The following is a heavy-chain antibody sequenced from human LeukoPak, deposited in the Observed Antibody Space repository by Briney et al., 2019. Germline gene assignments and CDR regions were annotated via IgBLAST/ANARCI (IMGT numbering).Heavy chain of an antibody. CDR1: RFSFSNHS. Sequence: GSLRLSCATSRFSFSNHSMNWVRQGPGKGLEWVSYISNSGSAKYYAASVKGRFTISRDNGKNSLYLQMNSLRAEDTAVYYCARMSGSRLPGNWGQGTLVTVSS. D-gene: IGHD3-3*01. J-gene: IGHJ4*02. CDR2: ISNSGSAK. V-gene: IGHV3-48*01. CDR3: ARMSGSRLPGN.